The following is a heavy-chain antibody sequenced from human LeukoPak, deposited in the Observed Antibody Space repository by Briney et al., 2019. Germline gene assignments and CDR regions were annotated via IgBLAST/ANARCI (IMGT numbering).Heavy chain of an antibody. V-gene: IGHV3-9*01. CDR2: ISWHSGTI. CDR3: ARQYYMDV. Sequence: QTGGSLRPSCAASGFSFDDYAMHWVRQAPGKGLEWVSGISWHSGTIGYADSVKGRFTISRDNAKNSLHLQMNSLRAEDTAVYYCARQYYMDVWAKGTRSPSS. CDR1: GFSFDDYA. J-gene: IGHJ6*03.